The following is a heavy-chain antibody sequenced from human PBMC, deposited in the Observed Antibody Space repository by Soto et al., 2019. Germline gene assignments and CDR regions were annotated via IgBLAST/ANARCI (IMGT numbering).Heavy chain of an antibody. CDR1: GYTXTSYG. D-gene: IGHD2-2*01. CDR2: ISAYNGNT. Sequence: ASVKVSCKASGYTXTSYGISWVRQAPGQGLEWMGWISAYNGNTNYAQKLQGRVTMTTDTSTSTAYMELRSLRSDDTAVYYCASGHAGLYCSSTSCYPYYGMDVWGQGTTVTVSS. J-gene: IGHJ6*02. CDR3: ASGHAGLYCSSTSCYPYYGMDV. V-gene: IGHV1-18*01.